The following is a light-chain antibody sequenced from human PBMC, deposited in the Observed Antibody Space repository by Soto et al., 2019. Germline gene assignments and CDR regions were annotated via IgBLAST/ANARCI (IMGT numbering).Light chain of an antibody. CDR1: QSVSSN. Sequence: IVMTQSPATLSVSPGESATLSCRASQSVSSNLAWYQQKPGQAPRLLIYGASTRATGIPARFSGSGSGTEFTLTISSLQSEDFAVYYCQQYNNWPPTFGQRSKVDVK. J-gene: IGKJ1*01. CDR2: GAS. V-gene: IGKV3-15*01. CDR3: QQYNNWPPT.